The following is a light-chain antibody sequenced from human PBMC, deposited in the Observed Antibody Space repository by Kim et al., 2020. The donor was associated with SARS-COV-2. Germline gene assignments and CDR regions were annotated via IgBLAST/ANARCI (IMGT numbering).Light chain of an antibody. CDR1: QSVSSN. V-gene: IGKV3D-15*01. Sequence: EIVMTQSPVTLSVSPGERATLSCRASQSVSSNLGWYEKKPGQAPRLLIYDTSTRATGVPARFSGSGSGTEFSLTISSLQSEDFAVYYCPQYADWPLALGQGTKLDI. CDR2: DTS. J-gene: IGKJ2*01. CDR3: PQYADWPLA.